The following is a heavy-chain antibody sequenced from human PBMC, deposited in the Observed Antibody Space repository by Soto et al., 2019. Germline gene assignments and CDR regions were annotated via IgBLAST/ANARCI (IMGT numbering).Heavy chain of an antibody. CDR1: GYTFTSYA. CDR3: ARAPPGAYCSSTSCGYYGMGV. V-gene: IGHV7-4-1*01. Sequence: GASVKVSCKASGYTFTSYAMNWVRQAPGQGLEGMGWINTNTGNPTYGQGFTGRFVFSLDTSVSTAYLQICSLEAEDTAVYYCARAPPGAYCSSTSCGYYGMGVWGQGTTVTVSS. J-gene: IGHJ6*02. D-gene: IGHD2-2*01. CDR2: INTNTGNP.